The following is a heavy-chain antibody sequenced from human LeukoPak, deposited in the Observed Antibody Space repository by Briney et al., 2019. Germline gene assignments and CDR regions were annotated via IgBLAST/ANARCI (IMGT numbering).Heavy chain of an antibody. CDR2: INSDGSDT. V-gene: IGHV3-74*01. D-gene: IGHD2-8*02. CDR1: GFTFSNFW. Sequence: QPGGSLRLSCAASGFTFSNFWMHWVRQAPGEGLVWVSRINSDGSDTSYADSVKGRLTISRDNAKNTLYLQMNSLRAEDTAIYYCVGGYDPHYWGQGTLVTVSS. J-gene: IGHJ4*02. CDR3: VGGYDPHY.